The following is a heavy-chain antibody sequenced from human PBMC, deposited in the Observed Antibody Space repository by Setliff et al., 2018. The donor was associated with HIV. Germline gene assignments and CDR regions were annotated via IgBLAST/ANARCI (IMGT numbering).Heavy chain of an antibody. Sequence: SETLSLTCNVSDDSFSTNYWSWVRQPPGKGLEWIGYIYASGSTNYNPSLKSRVTISIDTSKNQFSLRLRSVTAADTALYYCARDVRYYDILTGYGAFYYYDMDVWGKGTTVTVSS. CDR2: IYASGST. V-gene: IGHV4-4*09. J-gene: IGHJ6*03. CDR3: ARDVRYYDILTGYGAFYYYDMDV. D-gene: IGHD3-9*01. CDR1: DDSFSTNY.